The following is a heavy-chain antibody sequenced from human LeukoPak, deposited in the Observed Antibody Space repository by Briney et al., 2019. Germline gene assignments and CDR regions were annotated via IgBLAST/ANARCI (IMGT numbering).Heavy chain of an antibody. CDR3: ARESYDGMDV. Sequence: GGSLRLSCAASGFTFSTYSMNWVRQAPGKGLEWVSSISSSSSSIYYSDSVKGRFTVSRDNAKNSLYLQMNSLRAEDTAVYYCARESYDGMDVWGQGTTVTV. CDR1: GFTFSTYS. V-gene: IGHV3-21*01. D-gene: IGHD2-21*01. CDR2: ISSSSSSI. J-gene: IGHJ6*02.